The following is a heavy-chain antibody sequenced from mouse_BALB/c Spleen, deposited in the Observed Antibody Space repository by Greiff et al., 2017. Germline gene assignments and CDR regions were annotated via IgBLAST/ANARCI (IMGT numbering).Heavy chain of an antibody. V-gene: IGHV5-12-1*01. Sequence: EVQRVESGGGLVKPGGSLKLSCAASGFAFSSYDMSWVRQTPEKRLEWVAYISSGGGSTYYPDTVKGRFTISRDNAKNTLYLQMSSLKSEDTAMYYCARHGDYDVAYWGQGTLVTVSA. D-gene: IGHD2-4*01. CDR1: GFAFSSYD. CDR2: ISSGGGST. J-gene: IGHJ3*01. CDR3: ARHGDYDVAY.